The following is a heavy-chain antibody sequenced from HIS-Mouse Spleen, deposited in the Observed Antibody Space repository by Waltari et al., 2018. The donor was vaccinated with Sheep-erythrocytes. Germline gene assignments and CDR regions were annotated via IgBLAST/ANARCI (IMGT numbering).Heavy chain of an antibody. CDR3: AVHGDPGDDAFDI. V-gene: IGHV4-39*01. CDR2: IYYSGRT. CDR1: GGSISSSSYY. Sequence: QLQLQESGPGLVKPSETLSLTCTVSGGSISSSSYYWGWIRQPPGKGLEWIGRIYYSGRTYSNPALNGRVTISVYTSKNQFSLKLSSVTAANTAVYYCAVHGDPGDDAFDIWGQGTMVTVSS. J-gene: IGHJ3*02. D-gene: IGHD3-16*01.